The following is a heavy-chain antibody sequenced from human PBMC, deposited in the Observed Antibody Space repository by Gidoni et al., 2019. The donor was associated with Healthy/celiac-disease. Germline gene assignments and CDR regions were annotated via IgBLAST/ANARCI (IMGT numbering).Heavy chain of an antibody. CDR1: GFTFDDYA. CDR2: SSCNSGSI. D-gene: IGHD2-21*02. J-gene: IGHJ4*02. CDR3: AKDIASLVTAVHLDY. V-gene: IGHV3-9*01. Sequence: EVQLVASGGGLVQPDRSLRHSCAASGFTFDDYAMHMVRQAPGKGLEGVSGSSCNSGSIGYADSVKCRFTISSDNAKNSLYLQMNRLRAEDTALYYCAKDIASLVTAVHLDYWGQGTLVTVSS.